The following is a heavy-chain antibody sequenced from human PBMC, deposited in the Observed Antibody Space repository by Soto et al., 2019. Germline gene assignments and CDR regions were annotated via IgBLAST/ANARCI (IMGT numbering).Heavy chain of an antibody. J-gene: IGHJ4*02. CDR1: GGSFSGYY. D-gene: IGHD3-22*01. CDR2: INHTGST. V-gene: IGHV4-34*01. CDR3: MLGSGWKDFDY. Sequence: TSETLSLTCAVYGGSFSGYYWSWIRQPPGKGLEWIGEINHTGSTYYNPSLKSRVTISVDTSKNQFSLKLRSVTSADTAVYYCMLGSGWKDFDYWGQGTLVTVSS.